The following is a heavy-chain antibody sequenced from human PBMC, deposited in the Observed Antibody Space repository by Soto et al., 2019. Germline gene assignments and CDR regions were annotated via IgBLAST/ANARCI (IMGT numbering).Heavy chain of an antibody. CDR1: GYTFTSYD. J-gene: IGHJ4*02. CDR3: LVASAAY. V-gene: IGHV1-3*01. CDR2: INAGNGNT. Sequence: ASVKVSCKASGYTFTSYDMHWVRQAPGQRLEWMGWINAGNGNTKYSQKFQGRFIISRDNSQNTVYLQMSSLTTADTAVYYCLVASAAYWGQGTQVTVSS. D-gene: IGHD6-13*01.